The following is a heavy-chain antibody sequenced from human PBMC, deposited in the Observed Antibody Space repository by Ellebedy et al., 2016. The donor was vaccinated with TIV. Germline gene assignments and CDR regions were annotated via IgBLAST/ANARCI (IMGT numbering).Heavy chain of an antibody. Sequence: GGSLRLXCEASGITFSSDWMDWVRQAPGKGLVWVARISGDGTYADYADSVRGRFTVSRDNAKNTLYLQMNSLRAEDTAVYYCARVGWGLQKGAFDIWGQGTMVTVSS. CDR3: ARVGWGLQKGAFDI. V-gene: IGHV3-74*01. CDR1: GITFSSDW. CDR2: ISGDGTYA. D-gene: IGHD3-16*01. J-gene: IGHJ3*02.